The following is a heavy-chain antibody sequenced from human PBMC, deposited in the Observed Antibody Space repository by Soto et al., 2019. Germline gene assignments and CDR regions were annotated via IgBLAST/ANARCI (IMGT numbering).Heavy chain of an antibody. D-gene: IGHD4-17*01. J-gene: IGHJ3*02. Sequence: SETLSLTCTVSGGSISSYYWSWIRQPPGKGLEWIGYIYYSGSTNYNPSLKSRVTISVDTSKNQFSLTLSSVTAADTAVYYCARVADYGDYHAAFDIWGQGTMVTVSS. CDR1: GGSISSYY. CDR3: ARVADYGDYHAAFDI. V-gene: IGHV4-59*01. CDR2: IYYSGST.